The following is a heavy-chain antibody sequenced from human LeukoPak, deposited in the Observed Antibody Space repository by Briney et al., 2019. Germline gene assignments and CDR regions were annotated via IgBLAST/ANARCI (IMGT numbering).Heavy chain of an antibody. V-gene: IGHV1-8*01. D-gene: IGHD3-10*01. CDR1: GYSFTSYD. CDR3: ARVNTMVRGVIGY. CDR2: MNPNSGNT. J-gene: IGHJ4*02. Sequence: ASVKVSCKASGYSFTSYDINWVRQATGQGLEWMGWMNPNSGNTGYAQKFQGRVTMTRNTSISTAYMELSSLRSEDTAVYYCARVNTMVRGVIGYWGQGTLATVSS.